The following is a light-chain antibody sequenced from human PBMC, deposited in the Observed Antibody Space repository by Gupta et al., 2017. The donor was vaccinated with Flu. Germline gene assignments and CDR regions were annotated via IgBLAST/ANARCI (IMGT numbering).Light chain of an antibody. CDR1: PTLYSE. CDR2: PAT. CDR3: QQADSFPLT. V-gene: IGKV1-12*01. Sequence: IQMTQSPSFVSASVGDRVSVTCRASPTLYSEIAWYKHKPGKAPKLLIHPATTLQSGVPSRFSGSGYGTDFTLTITSLQPEDFATYYCQQADSFPLTFGGGTKVEI. J-gene: IGKJ4*01.